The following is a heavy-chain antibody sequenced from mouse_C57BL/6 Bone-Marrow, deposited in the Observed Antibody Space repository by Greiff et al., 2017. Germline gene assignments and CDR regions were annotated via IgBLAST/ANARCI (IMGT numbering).Heavy chain of an antibody. CDR2: IDPSDSYT. V-gene: IGHV1-59*01. Sequence: VQLQQPGAELVRPGTSVKLSCKASGYTFTSYWMHWVQQRPGQGLEWIGVIDPSDSYTNYNQKFKGKATLTVDTSSSTAYMQLSSLTSEDSAVYYCARSPGTSYWGQGTTLTVSS. J-gene: IGHJ2*01. D-gene: IGHD3-3*01. CDR3: ARSPGTSY. CDR1: GYTFTSYW.